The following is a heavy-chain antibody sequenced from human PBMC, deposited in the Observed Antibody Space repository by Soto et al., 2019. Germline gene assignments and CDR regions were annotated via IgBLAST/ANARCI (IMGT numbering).Heavy chain of an antibody. CDR3: ARAVLVPADIGWFDP. Sequence: QVQLQESGPGLVKPSETLSLTCTVSGGSVSSGSYYWSWIRQPPGKGLEWIGYIYYSGSTNYNPSLKSRVTISVDTSKNQFSLKLSSVTAADTAVYYCARAVLVPADIGWFDPWGQGTLVTVSS. J-gene: IGHJ5*02. CDR1: GGSVSSGSYY. D-gene: IGHD2-2*01. V-gene: IGHV4-61*01. CDR2: IYYSGST.